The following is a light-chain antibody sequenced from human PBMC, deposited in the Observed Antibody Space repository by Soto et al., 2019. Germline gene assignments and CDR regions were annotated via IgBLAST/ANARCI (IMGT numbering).Light chain of an antibody. J-gene: IGKJ5*01. CDR3: QHYHGWPIT. Sequence: EIVMTQSPATLSVSPGERATLSCRASHSVSNKLAWYQQKPGQAPRLLIYGASARATGIPGRFSGSGSGTEFTLTVSSLQSEDFAVYYCQHYHGWPITFGQGTRLEIK. CDR2: GAS. CDR1: HSVSNK. V-gene: IGKV3-15*01.